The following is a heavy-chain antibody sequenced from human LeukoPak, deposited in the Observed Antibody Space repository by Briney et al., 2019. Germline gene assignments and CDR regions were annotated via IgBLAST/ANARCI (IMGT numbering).Heavy chain of an antibody. D-gene: IGHD5-18*01. V-gene: IGHV4-4*07. Sequence: SQTLSLTCTFSGASISSYYWSWIRQPAGKGLEWIGRIFISGSTNYNPSLKSRVTISVDTSKNQFSLKLTSVTAADTAVYYCARTTEGGYTYGYFYYYYMDVWGKGTTVTISS. CDR1: GASISSYY. CDR3: ARTTEGGYTYGYFYYYYMDV. CDR2: IFISGST. J-gene: IGHJ6*03.